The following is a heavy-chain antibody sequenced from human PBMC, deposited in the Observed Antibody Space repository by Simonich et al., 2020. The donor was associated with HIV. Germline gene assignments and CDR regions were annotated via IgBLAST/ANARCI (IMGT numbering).Heavy chain of an antibody. CDR2: IKQSVRT. V-gene: IGHV4-34*01. Sequence: QVQLQQWGAGLLKPSETLSLTCAVYGGSFSGYYWNWIRKPPGKGLEWIGEIKQSVRTNYNPSLKRRVILSVDTSKNQFSLKVTSVAAADTAVYYCARGMGSSWYGIDYWGQGTLVTVSS. CDR3: ARGMGSSWYGIDY. CDR1: GGSFSGYY. D-gene: IGHD6-13*01. J-gene: IGHJ4*02.